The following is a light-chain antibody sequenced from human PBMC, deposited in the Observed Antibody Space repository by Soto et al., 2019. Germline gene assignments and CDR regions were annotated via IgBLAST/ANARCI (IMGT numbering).Light chain of an antibody. CDR3: QQHNNWPRT. CDR2: GAS. V-gene: IGKV3-15*01. Sequence: EIVMTQSPATLSVSPGERATLSCRASQSVSSNLAWYQQKPGQAPRLPIYGASTRATGIPARFSGSGSGTEFTLTISSTQSEDFAVYYCQQHNNWPRTFGQGTKVDIK. J-gene: IGKJ1*01. CDR1: QSVSSN.